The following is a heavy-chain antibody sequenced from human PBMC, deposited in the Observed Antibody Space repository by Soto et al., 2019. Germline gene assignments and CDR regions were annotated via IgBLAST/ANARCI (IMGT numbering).Heavy chain of an antibody. CDR2: INVDGSST. Sequence: EVQLVESGGGLVQPGGSLRLSCAASGFTFSGDWMHWVRQAAGKGLVWDSRINVDGSSTNYADSVKGRFTISRDNAKNTLYLQMNSLRVDDTAVYYCARGPRGLYHHDYWGQGALVTVSS. CDR3: ARGPRGLYHHDY. CDR1: GFTFSGDW. V-gene: IGHV3-74*01. J-gene: IGHJ4*02. D-gene: IGHD2-2*01.